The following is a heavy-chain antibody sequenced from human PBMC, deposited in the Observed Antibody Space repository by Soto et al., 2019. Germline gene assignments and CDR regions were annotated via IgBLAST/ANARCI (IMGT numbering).Heavy chain of an antibody. Sequence: GGSLGLSCAASGFTFSSYEMNWVRQAPGKGLEWVSYISSSGSTIYYADSVKGRFTISRDNAKNSLYLQMNSLRAEDTAVYYCARTQRGEVAPPIFDIWGQGTMVTVSS. CDR2: ISSSGSTI. CDR3: ARTQRGEVAPPIFDI. J-gene: IGHJ3*02. V-gene: IGHV3-48*03. D-gene: IGHD3-10*01. CDR1: GFTFSSYE.